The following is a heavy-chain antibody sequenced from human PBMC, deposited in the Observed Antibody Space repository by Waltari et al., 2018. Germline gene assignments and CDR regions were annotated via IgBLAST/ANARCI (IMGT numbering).Heavy chain of an antibody. CDR3: ATKVVGLTASGWFDP. D-gene: IGHD2-15*01. CDR2: INPKTSDT. V-gene: IGHV1-2*02. CDR1: GYTFTGYF. Sequence: QVQLVQSGSEVKKPGASLKVSCKTSGYTFTGYFMHWVRQAPGQGLEWMGWINPKTSDTKYAQKFQGRVTMTRDTSISTAYMELSNLTSDGTAMYYCATKVVGLTASGWFDPWGQGTLVTVSS. J-gene: IGHJ5*02.